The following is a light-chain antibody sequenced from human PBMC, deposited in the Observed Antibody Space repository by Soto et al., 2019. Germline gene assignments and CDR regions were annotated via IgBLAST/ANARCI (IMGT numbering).Light chain of an antibody. J-gene: IGLJ3*02. Sequence: QSALTQPASVSGSPGQSITISCTGTSSDVGGYNSVSWYQQHPGKAPKLMIYDVSKRPSGVSNRFSGSKSGNTASLTISGLQAEDEADYYCSSYTSSSTVFAGGTKLTVL. V-gene: IGLV2-14*03. CDR3: SSYTSSSTV. CDR2: DVS. CDR1: SSDVGGYNS.